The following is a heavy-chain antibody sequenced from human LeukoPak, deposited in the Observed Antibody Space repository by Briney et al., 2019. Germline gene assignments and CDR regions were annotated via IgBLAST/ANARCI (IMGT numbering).Heavy chain of an antibody. CDR3: AKLRGSSVIRTAFDY. D-gene: IGHD3-22*01. J-gene: IGHJ4*02. CDR2: ISGSGSNT. Sequence: GGSLRLSCAASGFTFSSYGMSWVRQAPGKGLEWVSHISGSGSNTYYADSVKGRFTISRDKSKNTLYLQMNSLRAEDTAVYYCAKLRGSSVIRTAFDYWGQGTLVTVAS. V-gene: IGHV3-23*01. CDR1: GFTFSSYG.